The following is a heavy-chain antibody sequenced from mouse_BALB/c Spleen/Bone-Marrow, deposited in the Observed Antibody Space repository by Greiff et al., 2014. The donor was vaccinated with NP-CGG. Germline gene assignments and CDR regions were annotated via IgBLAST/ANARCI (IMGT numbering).Heavy chain of an antibody. CDR3: IRGGGDSYNGFAY. V-gene: IGHV14-3*02. CDR1: GFNIQDTY. D-gene: IGHD1-3*01. Sequence: VQLKESGADLVKPGASVKLSCTASGFNIQDTYLHWVKQRPEQGLEWIGRIDPANTYTQYDPKFQDKATISADTSSNTAYLQLSSLTSDDTAVYYCIRGGGDSYNGFAYWGHGTLVTVSA. CDR2: IDPANTYT. J-gene: IGHJ3*01.